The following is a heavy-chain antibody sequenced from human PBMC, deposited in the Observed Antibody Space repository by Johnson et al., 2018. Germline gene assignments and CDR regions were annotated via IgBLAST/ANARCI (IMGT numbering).Heavy chain of an antibody. Sequence: VQLQESGGGLVQPGGSLRLSCAASGFTFRTYDMHWVRQRTGKGLEWVSATGTTGDTYYPDSVRGRFTISRENAKHSLYLQMNSLRAGDTAVYYCARGGLNYYMDVWGKGTAVTVSS. CDR3: ARGGLNYYMDV. CDR2: TGTTGDT. CDR1: GFTFRTYD. V-gene: IGHV3-13*01. J-gene: IGHJ6*03.